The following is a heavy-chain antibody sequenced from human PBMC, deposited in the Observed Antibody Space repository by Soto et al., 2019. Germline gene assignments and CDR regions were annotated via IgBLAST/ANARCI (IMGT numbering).Heavy chain of an antibody. Sequence: SETLSLTCAVSGGSISSGGYSWSWIRQPPGKGLEWIGYIYHSGSTYYNPSLKSRVTISVDRSKNQFSLKLSSVTAADTAVYYCARVRIGGPSGYFMAHYFDYWGQGTLVTVSS. CDR1: GGSISSGGYS. D-gene: IGHD3-3*01. V-gene: IGHV4-30-2*01. CDR3: ARVRIGGPSGYFMAHYFDY. J-gene: IGHJ4*02. CDR2: IYHSGST.